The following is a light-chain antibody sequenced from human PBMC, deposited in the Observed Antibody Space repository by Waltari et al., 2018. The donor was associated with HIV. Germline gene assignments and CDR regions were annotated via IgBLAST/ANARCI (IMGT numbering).Light chain of an antibody. Sequence: SYVLTQPPSVSVAPGKTARITCGGNTIGSKSVHWSQQKPGQAPVLVIYDDSDRPSGIPERFSGSNSGNTATLTISRVEAGDEADYYCQVWDSSGDHSYVVFGGGTKLTVL. J-gene: IGLJ2*01. V-gene: IGLV3-21*04. CDR1: TIGSKS. CDR3: QVWDSSGDHSYVV. CDR2: DDS.